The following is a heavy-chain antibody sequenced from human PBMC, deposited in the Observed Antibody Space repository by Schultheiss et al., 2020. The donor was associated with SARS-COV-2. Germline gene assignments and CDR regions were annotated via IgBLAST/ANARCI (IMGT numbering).Heavy chain of an antibody. V-gene: IGHV4-31*11. CDR3: ARVDSGYDSKIFDY. CDR1: GGSFSGYY. Sequence: SETLSLTCAVYGGSFSGYYWSWIRQHPGKGLEWIGYIYYSGSTYYNPSLKSRVTISVDTSKNQFSLKLSSVTAADTAVYYCARVDSGYDSKIFDYWGQGTLVTVSS. D-gene: IGHD5-12*01. J-gene: IGHJ4*02. CDR2: IYYSGST.